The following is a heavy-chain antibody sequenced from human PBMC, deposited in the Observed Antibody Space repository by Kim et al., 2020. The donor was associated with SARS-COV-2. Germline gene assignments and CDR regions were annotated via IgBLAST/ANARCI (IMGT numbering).Heavy chain of an antibody. CDR3: ARRGTYSSSWNYYYYGMDV. V-gene: IGHV1-3*01. CDR1: GYTFTSYA. J-gene: IGHJ6*02. D-gene: IGHD6-13*01. CDR2: INAGNGNT. Sequence: ASVKVSCKASGYTFTSYAMHWVRQAPGQRLEWMGWINAGNGNTKYSQKFQGRVTITRDTSASTAYMELSSLRSEDTAVYYCARRGTYSSSWNYYYYGMDVWGQGPTVTVSS.